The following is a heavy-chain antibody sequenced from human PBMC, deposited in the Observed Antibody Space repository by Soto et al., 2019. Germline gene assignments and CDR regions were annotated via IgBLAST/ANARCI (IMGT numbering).Heavy chain of an antibody. D-gene: IGHD4-17*01. J-gene: IGHJ4*02. CDR2: IYYSGST. Sequence: QEQLQESGPGLVKPSETLSLTCTVSGGSVSSGSYYWSWIRQPPGKGLEWIGYIYYSGSTNYNPSLKGRVTISVDTSKNQFSLKLSSVTAADTAVYYCAREGDYGDYDYWGQGTLVTVSS. CDR3: AREGDYGDYDY. CDR1: GGSVSSGSYY. V-gene: IGHV4-61*01.